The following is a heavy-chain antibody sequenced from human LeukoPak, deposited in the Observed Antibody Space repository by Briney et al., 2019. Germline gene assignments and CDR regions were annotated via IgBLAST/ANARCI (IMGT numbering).Heavy chain of an antibody. CDR3: ARDRNYYDSSGGDDAFDI. J-gene: IGHJ3*02. CDR2: IYSGGHT. V-gene: IGHV3-53*01. Sequence: GSLRLSCAASGFTVSRNYMSGVRQAPGKGLEWVSVIYSGGHTYYADSVKGRFTISRDNSKNTLYLQMNSLRAEDTAVYYCARDRNYYDSSGGDDAFDIWGQGTMVTVSS. D-gene: IGHD3-22*01. CDR1: GFTVSRNY.